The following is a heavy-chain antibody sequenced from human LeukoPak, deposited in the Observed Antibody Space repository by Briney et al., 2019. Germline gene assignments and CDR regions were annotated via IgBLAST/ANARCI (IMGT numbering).Heavy chain of an antibody. CDR2: IIPMFGTA. CDR3: ATPPGKLWFGELSR. Sequence: ASVEVSCKASGGTFSSYAISWVRQAPGQGVKWMGGIIPMFGTANYAQKFQGRVTITADEPTSTAYMGLSYLRSEDTAVYYCATPPGKLWFGELSRWGQGTLVTVSS. J-gene: IGHJ4*02. V-gene: IGHV1-69*13. D-gene: IGHD3-10*01. CDR1: GGTFSSYA.